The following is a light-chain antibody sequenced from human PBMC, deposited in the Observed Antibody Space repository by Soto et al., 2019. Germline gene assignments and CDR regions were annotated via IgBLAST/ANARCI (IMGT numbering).Light chain of an antibody. V-gene: IGLV2-11*01. J-gene: IGLJ1*01. CDR2: DVS. Sequence: QSALTQPRSVSGSPGQSVTISCTGTSSDVGGYNYVSWYQQHPGKAPKLMIYDVSKRPSGVPDRFSGSKSGNTASLTLSGLQAEDEADYSCCSYAGSYVFGTGTKVTVL. CDR3: CSYAGSYV. CDR1: SSDVGGYNY.